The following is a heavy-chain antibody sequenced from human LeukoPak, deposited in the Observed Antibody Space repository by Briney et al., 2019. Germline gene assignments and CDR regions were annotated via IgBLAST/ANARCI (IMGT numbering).Heavy chain of an antibody. Sequence: SETLSLTCTVSGGSISSGGYYWSWIPQHPGKGLEWIGYIYYSGSTYYNPSLKSRVTISVDTSKNQFSLKLSSVTAADTAVYYCARLNGIVVVPAAVDYWGQGTLVSVSS. J-gene: IGHJ4*02. V-gene: IGHV4-31*03. CDR1: GGSISSGGYY. CDR3: ARLNGIVVVPAAVDY. D-gene: IGHD2-2*01. CDR2: IYYSGST.